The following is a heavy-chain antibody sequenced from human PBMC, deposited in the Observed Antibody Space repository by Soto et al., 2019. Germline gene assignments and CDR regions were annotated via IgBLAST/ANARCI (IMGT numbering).Heavy chain of an antibody. V-gene: IGHV3-53*01. Sequence: GGSLRLSCAASGFTVSSNYMNWVRQAPGKGLEWVSVIYTGGTTYYADSVKGRFTISRDNSKNTLYLQMNSLRAEDTAMYYCARDSQWGGAFDIWGQGTMVTVAS. CDR1: GFTVSSNY. D-gene: IGHD1-26*01. J-gene: IGHJ3*02. CDR3: ARDSQWGGAFDI. CDR2: IYTGGTT.